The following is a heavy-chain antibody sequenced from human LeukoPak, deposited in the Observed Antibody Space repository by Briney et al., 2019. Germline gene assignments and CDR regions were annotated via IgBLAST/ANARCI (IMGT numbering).Heavy chain of an antibody. J-gene: IGHJ4*02. Sequence: SETLSLTCTVSGGSISNYHRSWIRQPAGKGLEWIGQIHTSGSTNYNPPLKSRVTMSIDTPENQLSLTIRSVTAADTAVYYCARRDISSGWSFDYWGQGTLVTASS. CDR1: GGSISNYH. CDR2: IHTSGST. CDR3: ARRDISSGWSFDY. D-gene: IGHD6-19*01. V-gene: IGHV4-4*07.